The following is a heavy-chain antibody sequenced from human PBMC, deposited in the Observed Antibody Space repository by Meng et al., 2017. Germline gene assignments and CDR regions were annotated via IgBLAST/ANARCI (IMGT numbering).Heavy chain of an antibody. V-gene: IGHV4-34*01. CDR2: INHNGST. J-gene: IGHJ4*02. CDR3: ARAGRRALRYFDY. Sequence: SETLSLTCAVYGGSFSGYYWSWIRQPPGKGLEWIGEINHNGSTNYNPSLKSRVTISVDTSKNQFSLKLSSVTAADTAVYYCARAGRRALRYFDYWGQGTLVTVSS. CDR1: GGSFSGYY.